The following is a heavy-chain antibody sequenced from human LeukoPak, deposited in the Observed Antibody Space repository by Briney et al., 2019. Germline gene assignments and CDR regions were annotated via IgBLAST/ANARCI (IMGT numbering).Heavy chain of an antibody. CDR2: ISGSGGST. CDR3: AKQERWLQLRGVDY. Sequence: PGGSLRLSCAASGFTFSSYAMNWVRQAPGKGLEWVSAISGSGGSTYYAGSVKGRFTISRDNSKNTLYLQMNSLRAEDTAVYYCAKQERWLQLRGVDYWGQGTLVTVSS. CDR1: GFTFSSYA. V-gene: IGHV3-23*01. J-gene: IGHJ4*02. D-gene: IGHD5-24*01.